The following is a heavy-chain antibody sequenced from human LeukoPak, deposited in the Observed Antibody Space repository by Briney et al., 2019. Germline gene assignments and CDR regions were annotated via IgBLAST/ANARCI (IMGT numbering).Heavy chain of an antibody. J-gene: IGHJ4*02. CDR3: ASTERCSTTCPLDY. V-gene: IGHV4-34*01. D-gene: IGHD2-2*01. Sequence: SETLSLTCAVYGGSFRGYYWSWIRQPPGEGLEWIGEINHSGSTNYNPSLKSRVTISLDTSMKKFSLKLNSVTAADAAVYYCASTERCSTTCPLDYWGQGTLVTVSS. CDR1: GGSFRGYY. CDR2: INHSGST.